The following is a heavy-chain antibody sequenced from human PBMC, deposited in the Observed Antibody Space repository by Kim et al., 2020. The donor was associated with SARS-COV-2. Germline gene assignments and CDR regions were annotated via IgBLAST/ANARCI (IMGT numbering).Heavy chain of an antibody. CDR1: GGSISSYY. D-gene: IGHD3-3*01. CDR3: ARGLRITIFGVVIIPGAFDI. CDR2: IYYSGST. Sequence: SETLSLTCTVSGGSISSYYWSWIRQPPGKGLEWIGYIYYSGSTNYNPYLKSRVTITVDTTKNQFSLKLSSVTAADTAVYYCARGLRITIFGVVIIPGAFDIGGQGTIVTVSS. J-gene: IGHJ3*02. V-gene: IGHV4-59*01.